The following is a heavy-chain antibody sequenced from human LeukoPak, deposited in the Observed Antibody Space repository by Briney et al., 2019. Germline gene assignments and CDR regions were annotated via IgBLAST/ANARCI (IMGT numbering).Heavy chain of an antibody. Sequence: QTGGSLRLSCAASGFIFSNYEMNWVRQTPGKGLEWVSYISNHGKSRNYVDSVKGRFTISRDNSKNTLYLQMNSLRAEDTAVYYCARDGRYYDSSGYYYVSWYFDLWGRGTLVTVSS. CDR2: ISNHGKSR. CDR3: ARDGRYYDSSGYYYVSWYFDL. D-gene: IGHD3-22*01. CDR1: GFIFSNYE. J-gene: IGHJ2*01. V-gene: IGHV3-48*03.